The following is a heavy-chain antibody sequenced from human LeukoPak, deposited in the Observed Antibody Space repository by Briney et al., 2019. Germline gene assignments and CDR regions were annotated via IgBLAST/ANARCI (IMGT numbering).Heavy chain of an antibody. CDR1: GGSVSSSTHY. CDR2: IFYSGST. V-gene: IGHV4-39*01. J-gene: IGHJ4*02. D-gene: IGHD6-13*01. Sequence: PSETLSLTCTVSGGSVSSSTHYWGWVRQSPGRGLEWIGSIFYSGSTYYTPSLKSRVSISVATSRNQFSLRLASVTAADTAVYYCVGNIAARLRPFDFWGQGTLVTVSS. CDR3: VGNIAARLRPFDF.